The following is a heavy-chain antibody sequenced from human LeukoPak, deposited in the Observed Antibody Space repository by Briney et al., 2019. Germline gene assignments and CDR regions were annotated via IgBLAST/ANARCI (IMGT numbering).Heavy chain of an antibody. J-gene: IGHJ4*02. CDR3: ARGRQDYSGSGSYQPLDY. CDR2: MNPNSGDT. CDR1: GYTFTSYD. Sequence: SVKVSFKASGYTFTSYDINWVRQATGQGREWMGWMNPNSGDTGYAQKFQGRVTMTRNTSISTAYMELSSLRSEDTAVYYCARGRQDYSGSGSYQPLDYWGQGTLVTVSS. D-gene: IGHD3-10*01. V-gene: IGHV1-8*01.